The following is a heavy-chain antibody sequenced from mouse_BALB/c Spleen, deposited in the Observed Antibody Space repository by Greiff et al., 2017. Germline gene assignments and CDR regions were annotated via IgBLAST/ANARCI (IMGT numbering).Heavy chain of an antibody. J-gene: IGHJ4*01. CDR3: ARGGGNYDGDYAMDY. CDR2: ISTYYGDA. CDR1: GYTFTDYA. V-gene: IGHV1S137*01. Sequence: VQLQPSGAELVRPGVSVKISCKGSGYTFTDYAMHWVKQSHAKSLEWIGVISTYYGDASYNQKFKGKATMTVDKSSSTAYMELARLTSEDSAIYYCARGGGNYDGDYAMDYWGQGTSVTVSS. D-gene: IGHD2-1*01.